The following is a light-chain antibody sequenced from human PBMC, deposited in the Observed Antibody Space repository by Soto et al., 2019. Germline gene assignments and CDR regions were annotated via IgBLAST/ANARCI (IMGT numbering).Light chain of an antibody. Sequence: EIVLTQSPATLSLSPGERATLSCRASRTFASSYLAWYQHKPGQAPRLLIYAASTRATGIPDRFIGSGSGADFTLTISRLEPDDSAVYYCQQRRNWQVTFGQGTRLEIK. CDR2: AAS. V-gene: IGKV3D-20*02. J-gene: IGKJ5*01. CDR3: QQRRNWQVT. CDR1: RTFASSY.